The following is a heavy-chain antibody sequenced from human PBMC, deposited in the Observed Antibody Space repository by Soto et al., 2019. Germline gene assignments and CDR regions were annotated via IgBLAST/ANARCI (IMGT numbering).Heavy chain of an antibody. J-gene: IGHJ6*02. V-gene: IGHV3-23*01. Sequence: GGSLSLSCAASGFTFSSYAMSWVRQAPGKGLEWVSAISGSGGSTYYADSVKGRFTISRDNSKNTLYLQMNSLRAEDTAVYYCAASSSSWYYYYCGMDVWGQGTTVTVSS. D-gene: IGHD6-13*01. CDR1: GFTFSSYA. CDR3: AASSSSWYYYYCGMDV. CDR2: ISGSGGST.